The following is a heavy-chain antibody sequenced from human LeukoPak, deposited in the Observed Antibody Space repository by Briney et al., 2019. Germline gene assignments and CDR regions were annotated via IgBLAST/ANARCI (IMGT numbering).Heavy chain of an antibody. CDR2: IYYSGST. Sequence: SETLSLTCTVSGGSISSYYWSWIRQPPGKGLEWIGYIYYSGSTNYNPSLKSRVTISVDTSKNQFSLKLSSVTAADTAVYYCAGTGGNFRPDTENWFDPWGQGTLVTVSS. CDR1: GGSISSYY. CDR3: AGTGGNFRPDTENWFDP. J-gene: IGHJ5*02. D-gene: IGHD4-23*01. V-gene: IGHV4-59*01.